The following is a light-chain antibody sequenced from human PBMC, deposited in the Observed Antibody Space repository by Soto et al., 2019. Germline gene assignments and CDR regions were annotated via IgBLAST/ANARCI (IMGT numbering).Light chain of an antibody. CDR1: QSVSSSY. J-gene: IGKJ1*01. V-gene: IGKV3-20*01. CDR3: QQYGSSPPWT. Sequence: EMVMAQSPATLSVSPGERATLSCRASQSVSSSYLVWYQQKPGQVPRLLIYGPSTRATGIPDRFSGSGSGTDFTLTISRLEPEDFAVYYCQQYGSSPPWTFGQGTKVDIK. CDR2: GPS.